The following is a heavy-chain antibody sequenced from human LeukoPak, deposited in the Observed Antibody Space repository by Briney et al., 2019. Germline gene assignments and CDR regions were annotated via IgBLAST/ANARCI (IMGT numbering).Heavy chain of an antibody. CDR3: ATATTVSPGAFDI. D-gene: IGHD4-17*01. J-gene: IGHJ3*02. Sequence: PSETLSLTCTVSGGSISSYYWSWIRQPPGQGLEWIGYIYYSGSTNYNPSLKSRVTISVDTSKNQFALKLSSVTAADTAVYYCATATTVSPGAFDIWGQGTMVTVSS. V-gene: IGHV4-59*01. CDR2: IYYSGST. CDR1: GGSISSYY.